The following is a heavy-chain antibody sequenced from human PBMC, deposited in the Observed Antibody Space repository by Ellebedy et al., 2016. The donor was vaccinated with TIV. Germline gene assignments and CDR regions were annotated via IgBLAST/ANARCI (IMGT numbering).Heavy chain of an antibody. CDR1: AFSFSYYT. J-gene: IGHJ4*02. CDR2: ISPTSSYI. Sequence: GESLKISCAASAFSFSYYTMNWVRQAPGKGLEWVSSISPTSSYIYYADSVKGRFTISRDNAKNSLYLHLSSLRAEDTAVYYCTGSETTWTYNFDYWGLGTLVTVSS. V-gene: IGHV3-21*01. D-gene: IGHD1-1*01. CDR3: TGSETTWTYNFDY.